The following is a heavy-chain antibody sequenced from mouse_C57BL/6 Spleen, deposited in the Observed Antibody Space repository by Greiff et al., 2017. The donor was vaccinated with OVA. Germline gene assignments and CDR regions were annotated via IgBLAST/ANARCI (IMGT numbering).Heavy chain of an antibody. D-gene: IGHD2-4*01. J-gene: IGHJ4*01. CDR3: AIIYYDYLYAMDY. V-gene: IGHV2-9-1*01. Sequence: VQGVESGPGLVAPSQSLSITCTVSGFSLTSYAISWVRQPPGKGLEWLGVIWTGGGTNYNSALKSRLSISKDNSKSQVFLKMNSLQTDDTARYYCAIIYYDYLYAMDYWGQGTSVTVSS. CDR1: GFSLTSYA. CDR2: IWTGGGT.